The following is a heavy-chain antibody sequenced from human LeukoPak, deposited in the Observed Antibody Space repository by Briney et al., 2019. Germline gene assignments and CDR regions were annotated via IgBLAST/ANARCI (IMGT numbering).Heavy chain of an antibody. D-gene: IGHD3-10*01. CDR2: ISRRGNT. CDR3: ARHGEYYFDY. V-gene: IGHV4-34*01. CDR1: GGSFSGYY. Sequence: SETLSLTCAVYGGSFSGYYWSWIRQPPGKGLEWIGQISRRGNTNYNPSLKSRVTISVDTSKNQLSLKMSTATAADTAPYYCARHGEYYFDYWGQGTLVTVSS. J-gene: IGHJ4*02.